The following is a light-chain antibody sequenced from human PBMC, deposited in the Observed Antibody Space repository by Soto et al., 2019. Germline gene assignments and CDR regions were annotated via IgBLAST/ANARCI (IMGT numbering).Light chain of an antibody. V-gene: IGKV1-5*03. J-gene: IGKJ2*01. CDR3: DQYDTYLYT. CDR1: QSIDSW. Sequence: DIQMTQSTSTLSASVGDRVTITCRASQSIDSWLAWYQQKPGKAPKLLIYRASSLERGLPSRFSGLMPGTDVPYHLSSLQPDGVVTSECDQYDTYLYTVAEGTKLEIK. CDR2: RAS.